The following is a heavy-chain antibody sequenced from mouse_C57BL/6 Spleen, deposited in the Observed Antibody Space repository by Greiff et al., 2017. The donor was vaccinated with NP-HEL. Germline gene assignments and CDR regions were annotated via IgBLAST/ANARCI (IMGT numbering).Heavy chain of an antibody. CDR3: ARKLGGAMDY. CDR2: FHPYNDDT. D-gene: IGHD4-1*01. CDR1: GYTFTPSP. Sequence: PLHQSVAALLKPCSSVTMSCTASGYTFTPSPLACLKHIHVTSLEWIGNFHPYNDDTKYNEKFKGKATLTVEKSSSTVYLELSRLTSDDSAVYYCARKLGGAMDYWGQGTSVTVSS. V-gene: IGHV1-47*01. J-gene: IGHJ4*01.